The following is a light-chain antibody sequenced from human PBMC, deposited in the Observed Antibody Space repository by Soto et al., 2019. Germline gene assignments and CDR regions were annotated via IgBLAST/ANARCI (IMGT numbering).Light chain of an antibody. CDR1: QSALSSSNSKNY. V-gene: IGKV4-1*01. CDR3: QQGKSFPIT. Sequence: DIGMTQSPRSLAVSVGGRATINCKSSQSALSSSNSKNYLAWYQQKPGKAPKVLIYAATNLQSGAPSRFSGSASGTDFTLTISNLQPEDFATYYCQQGKSFPITFGQGTRLEIK. J-gene: IGKJ5*01. CDR2: AAT.